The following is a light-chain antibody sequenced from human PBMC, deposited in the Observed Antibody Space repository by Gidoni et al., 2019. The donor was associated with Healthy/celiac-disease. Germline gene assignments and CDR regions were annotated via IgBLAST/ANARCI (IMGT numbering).Light chain of an antibody. CDR1: QSISSY. Sequence: DIQMTQSPSSLSASVGDRVTITCRASQSISSYLTWYQQKQGKALQLLIDAASRLQSGVPSRCSGSGSGTNFTLTISGLQPVDFATCYWQHSYSTLFGFGGGTKVEIK. CDR3: QHSYSTLFG. CDR2: AAS. V-gene: IGKV1-39*01. J-gene: IGKJ4*01.